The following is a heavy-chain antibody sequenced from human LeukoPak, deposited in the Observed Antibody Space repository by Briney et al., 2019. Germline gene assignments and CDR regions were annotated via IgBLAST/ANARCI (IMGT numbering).Heavy chain of an antibody. V-gene: IGHV3-30*02. CDR2: IRYDGSNK. CDR3: AKDLIRRHYYDSGSSIDY. D-gene: IGHD3-10*01. CDR1: GFTFSSYG. Sequence: GGSLRLSCAASGFTFSSYGMHWVRQAPGKGLEWVAFIRYDGSNKYYADSVKGRFTISRDNSKNTLYLQMNSLRAEDTAVYYCAKDLIRRHYYDSGSSIDYWGQGTLVTVSS. J-gene: IGHJ4*02.